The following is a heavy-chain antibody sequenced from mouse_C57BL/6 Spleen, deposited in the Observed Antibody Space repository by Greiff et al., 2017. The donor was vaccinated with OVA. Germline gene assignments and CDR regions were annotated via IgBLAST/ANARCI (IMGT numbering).Heavy chain of an antibody. CDR2: IYPRDGST. D-gene: IGHD1-1*01. J-gene: IGHJ1*03. V-gene: IGHV1-78*01. Sequence: QVQLQQSDAELVKPGASVKISCKVSGYTFTDHTIHWMKQRPEQGLEWIGYIYPRDGSTKYNEKFKGKATLTADKSSSTAYMQLNSLTSEDSAVYFCASPYYYGSSYDWYFDVWGTGTTVTVSS. CDR3: ASPYYYGSSYDWYFDV. CDR1: GYTFTDHT.